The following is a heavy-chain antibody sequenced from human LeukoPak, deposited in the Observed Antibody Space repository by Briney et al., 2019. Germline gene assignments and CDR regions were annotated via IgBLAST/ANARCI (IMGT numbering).Heavy chain of an antibody. Sequence: GGSLRLSCAASGFTVSSNYMSWVRQAPGKGLEWVSVIYSGGSTYYADSVKGRFTISRDNSKNTLYLQMNSLRAEDTAVYYCASTYYDSSGSPFDYWGQGTLVTVSS. J-gene: IGHJ4*02. D-gene: IGHD3-22*01. V-gene: IGHV3-53*01. CDR1: GFTVSSNY. CDR2: IYSGGST. CDR3: ASTYYDSSGSPFDY.